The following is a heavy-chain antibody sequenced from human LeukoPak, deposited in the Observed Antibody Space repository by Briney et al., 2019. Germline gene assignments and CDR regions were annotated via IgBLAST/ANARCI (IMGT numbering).Heavy chain of an antibody. J-gene: IGHJ3*01. CDR1: GFTFTNYA. D-gene: IGHD3-16*01. V-gene: IGHV3-23*01. CDR3: AKRLTLRVFDV. Sequence: GGSLRLSCEASGFTFTNYAMTWVRQTPGKGMEWLSYISNSGNTAIYADSVKGRFSVSRDNSNNVVFLQMSNLRADDSAVYYCAKRLTLRVFDVWGQGTVVTVSS. CDR2: ISNSGNTA.